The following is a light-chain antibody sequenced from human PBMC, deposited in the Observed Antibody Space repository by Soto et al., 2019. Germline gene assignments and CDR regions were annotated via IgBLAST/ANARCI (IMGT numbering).Light chain of an antibody. Sequence: LTQSPGTLSLSPGERATLSCRASQSVSSSYLAWYQQKLGKAPKLLIFAASTLQSGVPSRFSGSGSGTEFTLTISSLQPEDFATYYCQQLNSYPITFGQGTRLEIK. V-gene: IGKV1-9*01. CDR2: AAS. J-gene: IGKJ5*01. CDR1: QSVSSSY. CDR3: QQLNSYPIT.